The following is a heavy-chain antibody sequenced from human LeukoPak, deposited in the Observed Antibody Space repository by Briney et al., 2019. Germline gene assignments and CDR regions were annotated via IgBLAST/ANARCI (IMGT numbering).Heavy chain of an antibody. Sequence: SETLSLTCPVSGGSVSSSRYYWGWIRHPPGKGLEWIGSIYYTGSTYYKPSLKSRATISVDAPKNHISLTLSSVTAADTAVYFCARHKSFDYLSPIGSWGQGTLVTVSS. CDR2: IYYTGST. D-gene: IGHD3-9*01. J-gene: IGHJ4*02. CDR1: GGSVSSSRYY. CDR3: ARHKSFDYLSPIGS. V-gene: IGHV4-39*01.